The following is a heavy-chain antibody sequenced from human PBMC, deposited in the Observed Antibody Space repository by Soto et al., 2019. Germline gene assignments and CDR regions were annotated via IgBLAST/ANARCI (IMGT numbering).Heavy chain of an antibody. D-gene: IGHD3-22*01. Sequence: ASVKVSCKASGGTFSSYAISWVRQAPGQGLEWMGGIIPSFGTANYAQKFQGRVTITADESTSTAYMELSSLRSEDTAVYYCASTNYYDSSGQNYYFDYWGQGTLVTVSS. V-gene: IGHV1-69*13. J-gene: IGHJ4*02. CDR2: IIPSFGTA. CDR1: GGTFSSYA. CDR3: ASTNYYDSSGQNYYFDY.